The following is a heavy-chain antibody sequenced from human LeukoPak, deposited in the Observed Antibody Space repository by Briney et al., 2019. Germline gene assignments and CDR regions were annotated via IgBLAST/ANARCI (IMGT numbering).Heavy chain of an antibody. CDR1: GFTFSSYN. V-gene: IGHV3-21*01. D-gene: IGHD3-10*01. Sequence: PGGSLRLSCAASGFTFSSYNMNWVRQAPGKGLEWVSSISSSSGYIYYADSVKGRFTISRDNAKNSLYLQMNSLRAEDTAVYHCATVRGGNTRDFDYWGQGTLVTVS. CDR3: ATVRGGNTRDFDY. J-gene: IGHJ4*02. CDR2: ISSSSGYI.